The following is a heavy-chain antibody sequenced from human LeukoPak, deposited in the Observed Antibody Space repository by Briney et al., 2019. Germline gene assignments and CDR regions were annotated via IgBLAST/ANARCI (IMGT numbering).Heavy chain of an antibody. Sequence: SETLCLTCTVSGGPTSSYYSSFIRQSAGTGLEWLGRIHTSGTTWYNPSLKSRVTLSVDASKNQFSLGLTSVTAADTAVYYCARGDYYAVGGRNWFDPWGHRTLVTVSS. J-gene: IGHJ5*02. D-gene: IGHD1-26*01. CDR3: ARGDYYAVGGRNWFDP. CDR2: IHTSGTT. CDR1: GGPTSSYY. V-gene: IGHV4-4*07.